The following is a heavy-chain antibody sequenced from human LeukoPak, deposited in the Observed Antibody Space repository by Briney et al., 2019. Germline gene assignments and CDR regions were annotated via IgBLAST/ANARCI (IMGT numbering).Heavy chain of an antibody. V-gene: IGHV3-23*01. Sequence: ETLSLTCTVSGGSISSYYWSWIRQPQGKGLEWVPTVSTTGGSTYYADSVKGRFTISRDNSKDTLYLQMNSLRAEDTAVYYCAKCSGWFVRGKDYYYYYMDVWGKGTTVTVSS. CDR2: VSTTGGST. CDR3: AKCSGWFVRGKDYYYYYMDV. D-gene: IGHD6-19*01. J-gene: IGHJ6*03. CDR1: GGSISSYY.